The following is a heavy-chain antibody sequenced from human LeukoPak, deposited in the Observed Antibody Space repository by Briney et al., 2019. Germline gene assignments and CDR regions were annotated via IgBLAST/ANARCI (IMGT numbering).Heavy chain of an antibody. V-gene: IGHV3-74*01. CDR2: INNDGSTT. D-gene: IGHD3-10*01. Sequence: GGSLRLSCAASGFPFANTWMHWVRQAPGKGLVWASLINNDGSTTNYADSVKGRFTISRDSAKNTVYLQMNSLRAEDTAVYYCAIGGTYGSGSWGQGSLVTVSS. CDR1: GFPFANTW. CDR3: AIGGTYGSGS. J-gene: IGHJ4*02.